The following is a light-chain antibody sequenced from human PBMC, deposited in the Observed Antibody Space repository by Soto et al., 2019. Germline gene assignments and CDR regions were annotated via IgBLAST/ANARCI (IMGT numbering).Light chain of an antibody. Sequence: EIVMTQSPATLSVSPVERATISCRASQSVSSYLAWYHQKPGQSPRLLIYGASTRSTGIPARFSGSGSGTEFTLTINSLQSEYFAVYYCQQYNTWPRTFGQGTKVEIK. CDR3: QQYNTWPRT. CDR2: GAS. J-gene: IGKJ1*01. CDR1: QSVSSY. V-gene: IGKV3-15*01.